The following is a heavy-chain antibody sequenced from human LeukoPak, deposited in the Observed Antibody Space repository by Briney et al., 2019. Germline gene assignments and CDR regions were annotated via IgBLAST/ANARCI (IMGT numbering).Heavy chain of an antibody. J-gene: IGHJ4*02. Sequence: PGGSLRLSCAASGFTFSSYAMSWVRQAPGKGLEWVSAIIGSGGSTYYANSVKGRFTISRDDSKNTLYLQMNSLRAEDPAVYYCARGNWESDFDYWGQGTLVTVSS. CDR3: ARGNWESDFDY. CDR1: GFTFSSYA. D-gene: IGHD7-27*01. CDR2: IIGSGGST. V-gene: IGHV3-23*01.